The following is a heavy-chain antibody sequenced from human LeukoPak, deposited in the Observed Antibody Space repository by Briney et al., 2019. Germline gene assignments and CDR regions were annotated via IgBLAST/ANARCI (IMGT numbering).Heavy chain of an antibody. CDR1: GFTENKRY. CDR3: AIGMATMNATAI. J-gene: IGHJ3*02. CDR2: IYSGGST. Sequence: PGGSLRLSCEASGFTENKRYMIWLRRAPGKGLEWVSVIYSGGSTDYKDSVKDRFIISRDNSKNTLYLQMNSLRAEDTAVYYFAIGMATMNATAIWGQGTMVTVSS. D-gene: IGHD5-24*01. V-gene: IGHV3-66*01.